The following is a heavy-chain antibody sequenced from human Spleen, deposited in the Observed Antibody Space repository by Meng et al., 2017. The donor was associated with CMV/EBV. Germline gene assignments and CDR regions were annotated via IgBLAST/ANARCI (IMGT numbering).Heavy chain of an antibody. J-gene: IGHJ4*02. D-gene: IGHD5-18*01. Sequence: CAASGFTVSSNYMSWVRQAPGKGLEWVSVIYSGGSTYYADSVKGRFTISRDNSKNTLYLQMNSLRAEDTAVYYCARGRGYSSYYFDYWGQGTLVTVSS. CDR1: GFTVSSNY. CDR3: ARGRGYSSYYFDY. CDR2: IYSGGST. V-gene: IGHV3-53*01.